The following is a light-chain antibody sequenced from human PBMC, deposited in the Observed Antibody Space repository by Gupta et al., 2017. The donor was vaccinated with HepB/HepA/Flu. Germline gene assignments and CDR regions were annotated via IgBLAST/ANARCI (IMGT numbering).Light chain of an antibody. CDR1: KLGDKY. CDR3: QAWDSSTDVV. Sequence: SYELTQPPSVSVAPGQTASITCSGDKLGDKYACWYQQKPGQSPVLVIYQDSKRPSGIPERFSGSNSGNTATLTISGTQAMAEADYYCQAWDSSTDVVFGGGTKLTVL. V-gene: IGLV3-1*01. CDR2: QDS. J-gene: IGLJ2*01.